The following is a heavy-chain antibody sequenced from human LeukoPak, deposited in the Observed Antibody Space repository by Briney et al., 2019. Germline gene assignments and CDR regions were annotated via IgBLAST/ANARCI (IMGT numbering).Heavy chain of an antibody. D-gene: IGHD3-16*01. CDR2: IYIDGTT. V-gene: IGHV3-53*01. J-gene: IGHJ4*02. Sequence: GGSLRLSCAASGFIVSHNYMTWVRQAPGKGLEWISVIYIDGTTYYADSVKGRFTISRDQANNTLYLQMNTLRDEDTAVYYCASGDYMDYWGQGTLVTVSS. CDR3: ASGDYMDY. CDR1: GFIVSHNY.